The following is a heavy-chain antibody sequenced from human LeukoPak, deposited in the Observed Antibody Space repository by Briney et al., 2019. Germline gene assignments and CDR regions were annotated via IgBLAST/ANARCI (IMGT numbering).Heavy chain of an antibody. V-gene: IGHV1-46*01. Sequence: ASVKVSCKASGYTFTSYYMHWVRQAPGQGLEWMGIINPSGGSTSYAQKFQGRVTMTRDTSTSTVYMELSSLRSEDTAVYYCARYSVQPPVGEYYFDYWGQGTLVTVS. D-gene: IGHD5/OR15-5a*01. CDR1: GYTFTSYY. CDR2: INPSGGST. J-gene: IGHJ4*02. CDR3: ARYSVQPPVGEYYFDY.